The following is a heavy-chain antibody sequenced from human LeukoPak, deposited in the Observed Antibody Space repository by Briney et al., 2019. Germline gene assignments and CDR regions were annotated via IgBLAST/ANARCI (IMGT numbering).Heavy chain of an antibody. V-gene: IGHV1-18*01. D-gene: IGHD2-8*02. CDR2: SSPYNGNT. CDR3: ARDLVPDTGGYSDI. CDR1: GDRFTSYG. J-gene: IGHJ3*02. Sequence: ASVKVSCKASGDRFTSYGISWVRQAPGQGLEWMGWSSPYNGNTNYAQKLLDRGTMTTDTSTNTANLEVRSLRSDDTAVYYCARDLVPDTGGYSDIWGQGTMVTVSS.